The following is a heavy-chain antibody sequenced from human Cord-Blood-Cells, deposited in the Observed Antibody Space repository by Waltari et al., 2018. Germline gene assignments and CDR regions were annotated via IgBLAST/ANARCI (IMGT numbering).Heavy chain of an antibody. CDR3: ARDSSTSLYYYYGMDV. V-gene: IGHV1-2*04. Sequence: QVQLVQSGAEVKKPGASVKVSCTASGYTFTGYYMHWVRQAPGQGLEWMGWINPNSGGTNYAQKFQGWVTMTRDTSISTAYMELSRLRSDDTAVYYCARDSSTSLYYYYGMDVWGQGTTVTVSS. D-gene: IGHD2-2*01. J-gene: IGHJ6*02. CDR2: INPNSGGT. CDR1: GYTFTGYY.